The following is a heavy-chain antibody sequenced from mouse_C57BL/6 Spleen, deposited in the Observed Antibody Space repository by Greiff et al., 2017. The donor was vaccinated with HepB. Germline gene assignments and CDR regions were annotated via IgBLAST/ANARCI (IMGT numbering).Heavy chain of an antibody. CDR2: IYPGDGDT. CDR1: GYAFSSSW. CDR3: APYYSNYFFAY. J-gene: IGHJ3*01. D-gene: IGHD2-5*01. V-gene: IGHV1-82*01. Sequence: QVQLQQSGPELVKPGASVKISCKASGYAFSSSWMNWVKQRPGKGLEWIGRIYPGDGDTNYNGKFKGKATLTADKSSSTAYMQLSSLTSEDSAVYFCAPYYSNYFFAYWGQGTLVTVSA.